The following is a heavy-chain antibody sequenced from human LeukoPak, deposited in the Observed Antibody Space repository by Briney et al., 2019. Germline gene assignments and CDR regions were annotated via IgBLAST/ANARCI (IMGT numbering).Heavy chain of an antibody. CDR1: GFTFSTYA. J-gene: IGHJ5*02. Sequence: GGSLRISCAASGFTFSTYAIHWVRQAPGKGLEWVAVISDDGSTKYYADSVKGRFTISRDNSKNMLYLQMNSLRAEDSAVYYCARDLIAVTGTGFWFDPRGQGTLVTVSS. CDR2: ISDDGSTK. V-gene: IGHV3-30-3*01. CDR3: ARDLIAVTGTGFWFDP. D-gene: IGHD6-19*01.